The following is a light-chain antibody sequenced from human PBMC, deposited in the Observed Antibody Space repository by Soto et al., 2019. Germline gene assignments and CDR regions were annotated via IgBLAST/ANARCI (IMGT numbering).Light chain of an antibody. CDR3: QQRSDWLQIT. CDR1: QSVSES. J-gene: IGKJ5*01. V-gene: IGKV3-11*01. CDR2: DVS. Sequence: EIVLTQHPATLSLSQGEIYNPSCRASQSVSESLAWYQQKPGQAPRLLIYDVSYRATGIPVRFSGSGSGTDFTLTISRLQPEDFAVYYCQQRSDWLQITFGHGTRVEIK.